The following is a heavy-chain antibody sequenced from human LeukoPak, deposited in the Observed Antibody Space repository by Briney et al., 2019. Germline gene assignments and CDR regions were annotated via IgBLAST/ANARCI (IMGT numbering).Heavy chain of an antibody. J-gene: IGHJ6*03. CDR2: IYYSGST. Sequence: SETLSLTCTVSGGSISSSSYYWGWIRQPPGKGLEWIGSIYYSGSTYYNPSLKSRVTMSVDTSKTQFSLKLSSVTAADTAVYYCARHASQIVVVPAAHYYYYYYMDVWGKGTTVTVSS. CDR1: GGSISSSSYY. CDR3: ARHASQIVVVPAAHYYYYYYMDV. D-gene: IGHD2-2*01. V-gene: IGHV4-39*01.